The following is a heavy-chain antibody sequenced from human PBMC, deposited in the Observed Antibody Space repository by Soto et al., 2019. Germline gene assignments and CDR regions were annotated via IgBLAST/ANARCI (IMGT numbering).Heavy chain of an antibody. CDR3: ARHQPSSWDRNFDY. V-gene: IGHV4-39*01. Sequence: SETLCLPCSVAGGSISSRGYFWGWIRQPPGKGLEWIGTIYYSGTTYYNPSLKSRVTISVDTSKNQFSLKLSSVTAADTAVYYCARHQPSSWDRNFDYWGQGTLVTVSS. CDR1: GGSISSRGYF. CDR2: IYYSGTT. D-gene: IGHD6-13*01. J-gene: IGHJ4*02.